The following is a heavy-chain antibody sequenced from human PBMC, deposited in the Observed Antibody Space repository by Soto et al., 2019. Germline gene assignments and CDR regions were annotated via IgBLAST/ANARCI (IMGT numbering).Heavy chain of an antibody. CDR3: ARPRTSVVPAAIDY. J-gene: IGHJ4*02. D-gene: IGHD2-2*01. CDR1: GGSISSSSYY. Sequence: SETLSLTCTVSGGSISSSSYYWGWIRQPPGKGLEWIGSIYYSGSTYYNPSLKSRVTISVDTSKNQFSLKLSSGTAADTAVYYCARPRTSVVPAAIDYWGQGTLVTVSS. V-gene: IGHV4-39*01. CDR2: IYYSGST.